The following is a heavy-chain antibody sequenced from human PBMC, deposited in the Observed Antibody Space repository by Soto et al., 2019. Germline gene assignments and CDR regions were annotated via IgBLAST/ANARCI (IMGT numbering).Heavy chain of an antibody. J-gene: IGHJ4*02. CDR2: INAGNGNT. Sequence: ASVKVSCKASGYTFTSYAMHWVRQAPGQRLEWMGWINAGNGNTKYSQKFQGRVTITRDTSASTAYMELSSLRSEDTAVYYCGRFYRAFQQQLSFPLDYWGQGTRVTVSS. D-gene: IGHD6-13*01. CDR3: GRFYRAFQQQLSFPLDY. V-gene: IGHV1-3*01. CDR1: GYTFTSYA.